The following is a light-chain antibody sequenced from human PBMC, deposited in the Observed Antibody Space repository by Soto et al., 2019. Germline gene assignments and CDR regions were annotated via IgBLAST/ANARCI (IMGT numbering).Light chain of an antibody. CDR2: GAS. Sequence: EIVLTQSPGTLSSSPGERVTLSCRASQSVTSNYLAWYQQKPGQSPRLLIFGASIRDTGLPDRFSGGGSGRGFTLTISRLEPEDSAVYYCHQYGISPGTFGQGTKVDVK. V-gene: IGKV3-20*01. CDR3: HQYGISPGT. CDR1: QSVTSNY. J-gene: IGKJ1*01.